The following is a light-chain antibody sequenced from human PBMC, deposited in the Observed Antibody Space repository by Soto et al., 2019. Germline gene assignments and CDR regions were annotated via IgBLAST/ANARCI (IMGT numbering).Light chain of an antibody. Sequence: LSCRASQSVSSNLAWYQQKPGQAPRLLIYGASTRATVVPARFSGTGSETDFTLTISGVQSECSAVDFCQQYNNWPFSFGQGTRLE. J-gene: IGKJ5*01. V-gene: IGKV3-15*01. CDR2: GAS. CDR1: QSVSSN. CDR3: QQYNNWPFS.